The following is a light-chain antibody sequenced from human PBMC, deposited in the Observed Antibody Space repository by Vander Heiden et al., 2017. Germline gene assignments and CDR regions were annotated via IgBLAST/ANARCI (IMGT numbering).Light chain of an antibody. CDR1: HSLVHSSGNTY. J-gene: IGKJ5*01. CDR2: NVS. CDR3: MQAKQWPPT. Sequence: DVVVTQSPLSLPVTRGQPAPVSCTSSHSLVHSSGNTYLFWFQQRPGQSPRRLIFNVSNRDSGVPDRFGGSGSGTEFTLKISRVEAEDVAIYYCMQAKQWPPTFGQGTRLDIK. V-gene: IGKV2-30*02.